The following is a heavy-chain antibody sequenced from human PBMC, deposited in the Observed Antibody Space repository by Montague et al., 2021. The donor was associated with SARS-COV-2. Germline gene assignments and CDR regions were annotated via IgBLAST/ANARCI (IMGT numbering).Heavy chain of an antibody. Sequence: SETLSLTCTVSGGSISSSSYYWGWIRQPPGKGLEWIGSIYYSGSTYYNPSLKSRVTISVDTSKNQFSLKLSSVTAADTAVYYCARLESPWWFFDYWGQGTLVTVSS. J-gene: IGHJ4*02. CDR2: IYYSGST. CDR3: ARLESPWWFFDY. CDR1: GGSISSSSYY. V-gene: IGHV4-39*01. D-gene: IGHD2-8*02.